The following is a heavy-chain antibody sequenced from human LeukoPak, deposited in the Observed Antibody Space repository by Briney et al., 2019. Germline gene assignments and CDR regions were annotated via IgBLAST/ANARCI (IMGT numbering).Heavy chain of an antibody. Sequence: GGSLRLSCAASGFALSGYWMSWVRQAPGKGLEWVARLHADGIEKYFVDSVKGRFTISRDNAKNSLYLQMNSLRLDDTAVYYCARGGYSFDYLGQGTLVTVSS. J-gene: IGHJ4*02. CDR2: LHADGIEK. CDR1: GFALSGYW. CDR3: ARGGYSFDY. V-gene: IGHV3-7*01. D-gene: IGHD5-12*01.